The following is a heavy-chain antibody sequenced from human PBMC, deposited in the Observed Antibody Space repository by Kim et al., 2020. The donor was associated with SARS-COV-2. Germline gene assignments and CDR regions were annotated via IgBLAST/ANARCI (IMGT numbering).Heavy chain of an antibody. CDR3: TAVNHDAFEF. Sequence: SETLSLTCSVSGGSVTSAPHYWSWIRQPPGKGLEWIGYLYYSVYTNFGPSLKNRASMSLDPSKNQFSLTLTSVTAADTAVYYCTAVNHDAFEFWGQGTVV. CDR1: GGSVTSAPHY. V-gene: IGHV4-61*01. D-gene: IGHD4-17*01. J-gene: IGHJ3*01. CDR2: LYYSVYT.